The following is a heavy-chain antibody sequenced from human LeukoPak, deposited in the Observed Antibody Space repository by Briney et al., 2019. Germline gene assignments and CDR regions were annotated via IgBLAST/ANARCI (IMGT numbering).Heavy chain of an antibody. V-gene: IGHV3-21*01. Sequence: GGSLRLSCAASGFTFSSYSMNWVRQAPGKGLEWVSSISTSSLYIYYADSVKGRFTISRDNARNSLYLQMNSLRAEDTAVYYCASQGSGYDSPIDYWGQGTLVTVSS. CDR3: ASQGSGYDSPIDY. CDR2: ISTSSLYI. J-gene: IGHJ4*02. D-gene: IGHD5-12*01. CDR1: GFTFSSYS.